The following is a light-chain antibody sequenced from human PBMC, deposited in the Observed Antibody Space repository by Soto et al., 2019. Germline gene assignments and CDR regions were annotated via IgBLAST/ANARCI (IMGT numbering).Light chain of an antibody. CDR1: SSDVGGYNY. Sequence: QSVLTQPRSVSGSPGQSVTISCTGNSSDVGGYNYVSWYQQHPGKAPKLMIYDVSKRPSGVPDRFSGSKSGNTASLTISGLQAEDEAEYYCCSYAGSFTYVFGTGTKLTVL. V-gene: IGLV2-11*01. CDR2: DVS. CDR3: CSYAGSFTYV. J-gene: IGLJ1*01.